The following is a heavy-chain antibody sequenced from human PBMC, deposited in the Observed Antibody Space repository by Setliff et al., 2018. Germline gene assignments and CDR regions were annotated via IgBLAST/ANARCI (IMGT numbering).Heavy chain of an antibody. Sequence: SVKVSCKASGATFSSYGISWVRQAPGQGLEWMGGTIPMFGTTEYAQKFQGRLTIITDESTNTAFMRLSSLRPDDTAVYYCVREGVDSRSSTDYRYYMDVWGKGTTVTVSS. CDR1: GATFSSYG. CDR2: TIPMFGTT. CDR3: VREGVDSRSSTDYRYYMDV. V-gene: IGHV1-69*05. J-gene: IGHJ6*03. D-gene: IGHD3-22*01.